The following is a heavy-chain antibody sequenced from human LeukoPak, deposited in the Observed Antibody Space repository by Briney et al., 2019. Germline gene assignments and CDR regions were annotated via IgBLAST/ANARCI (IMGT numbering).Heavy chain of an antibody. Sequence: SETLSLTCTVSGGSTSSSNYYWGWIRQPPGKGLEWIGGIHYSGNTYYNPSLKSRVTISVDTSKNQFSLKLSSVTAADTAVYYCARGAARGAFDIWGQGTMVTVSS. J-gene: IGHJ3*02. CDR3: ARGAARGAFDI. CDR2: IHYSGNT. D-gene: IGHD6-6*01. CDR1: GGSTSSSNYY. V-gene: IGHV4-39*01.